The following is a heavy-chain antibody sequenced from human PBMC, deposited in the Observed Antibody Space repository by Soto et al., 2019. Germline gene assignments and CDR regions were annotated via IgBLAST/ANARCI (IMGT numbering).Heavy chain of an antibody. D-gene: IGHD1-26*01. Sequence: ASETLSLTCTVSGGSISSSRCHWGWIRQPPGKGLEWIASIKYSGTTFYNPSLKSRVTLSVDTSKNQFALKLRSVTAADTAVYYCARRYGGNFDYWGQGTLVTVSS. J-gene: IGHJ4*02. CDR3: ARRYGGNFDY. CDR2: IKYSGTT. V-gene: IGHV4-39*06. CDR1: GGSISSSRCH.